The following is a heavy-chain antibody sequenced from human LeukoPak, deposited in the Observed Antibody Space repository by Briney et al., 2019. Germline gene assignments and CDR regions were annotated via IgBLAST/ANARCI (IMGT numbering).Heavy chain of an antibody. V-gene: IGHV4-61*01. D-gene: IGHD3-22*01. J-gene: IGHJ4*02. CDR3: ATYYYDSSGYYYFDY. CDR1: GVSVSSGSYY. Sequence: SETLSLTCTVSGVSVSSGSYYWSWIRQPPGKGLEWIGYIYYSGSTNYNPSLKSRVTISVDTSKNQFSLKLSSVTAADTAVYYCATYYYDSSGYYYFDYWGQGTLVTVSS. CDR2: IYYSGST.